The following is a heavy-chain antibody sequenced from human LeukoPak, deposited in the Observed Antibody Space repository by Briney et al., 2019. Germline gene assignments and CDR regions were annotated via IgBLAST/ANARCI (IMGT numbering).Heavy chain of an antibody. J-gene: IGHJ5*02. V-gene: IGHV4-59*12. CDR1: GGSISSYY. Sequence: SETLSLTCTVSGGSISSYYWSWIRQPPGKGLEWIGYIYYSGDTNYNPSLKSRVTMSVDTSKNQFSLKVRFVTAADTAVYYCARITATSMVNALDLWGQGILVTVSS. CDR3: ARITATSMVNALDL. D-gene: IGHD5-18*01. CDR2: IYYSGDT.